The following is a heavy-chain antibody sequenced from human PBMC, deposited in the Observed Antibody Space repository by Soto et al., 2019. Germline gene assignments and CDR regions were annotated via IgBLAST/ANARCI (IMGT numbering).Heavy chain of an antibody. CDR1: GGSISSGDYY. CDR2: IYYSGST. CDR3: ARDVGGGNSFDY. Sequence: PSETLSLTCTVSGGSISSGDYYWSWIRQPPGKGLEWIGYIYYSGSTYYNPSLKSRVTISVDTSKNQFSLKLSSVTAADTAVYYCARDVGGGNSFDYWGQGTLVTV. V-gene: IGHV4-30-4*01. J-gene: IGHJ4*02. D-gene: IGHD2-15*01.